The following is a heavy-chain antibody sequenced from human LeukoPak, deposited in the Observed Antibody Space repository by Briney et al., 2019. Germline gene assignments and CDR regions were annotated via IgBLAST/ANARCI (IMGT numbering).Heavy chain of an antibody. CDR2: SNHSGST. CDR1: GGSYSGYY. Sequence: PSETLSLTCAVYGGSYSGYYWSWIRQPPGKGLEWIGESNHSGSTNSNPSLKSRVTISVDTSKNQFSLKLSSVTAADTAVYYCARGRHYYDSSGYPHYYGMDVWGQGTTVTVSS. CDR3: ARGRHYYDSSGYPHYYGMDV. V-gene: IGHV4-34*01. J-gene: IGHJ6*02. D-gene: IGHD3-22*01.